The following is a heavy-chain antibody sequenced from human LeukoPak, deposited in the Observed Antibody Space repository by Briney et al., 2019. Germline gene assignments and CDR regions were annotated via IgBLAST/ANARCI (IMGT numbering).Heavy chain of an antibody. CDR2: ISGSGGST. V-gene: IGHV3-23*01. D-gene: IGHD3-9*01. Sequence: GGSLRLSCAASGFTFSSYAMSWVRQAPGKGLEWVSAISGSGGSTYYADSVKGRFTISRDNSKNTLYLQMNSLRAEDTAVYYCAKCSTLKGGYFDWLLYDYWGQGTLVTVSS. CDR1: GFTFSSYA. J-gene: IGHJ4*02. CDR3: AKCSTLKGGYFDWLLYDY.